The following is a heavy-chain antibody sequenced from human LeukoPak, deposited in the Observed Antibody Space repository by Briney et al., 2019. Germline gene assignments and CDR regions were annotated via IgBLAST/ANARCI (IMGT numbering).Heavy chain of an antibody. Sequence: SETLSLTCTVSGGSISSYYWSWIRQPARNGLEWIGRIYTSGSTNYNPSLKSRVTMSVDTSKNQFSLKLSSVTAADTAVYYCARDSRDIVATIVAFDIWGQGTMVTVSS. CDR1: GGSISSYY. J-gene: IGHJ3*02. CDR2: IYTSGST. V-gene: IGHV4-4*07. D-gene: IGHD5-12*01. CDR3: ARDSRDIVATIVAFDI.